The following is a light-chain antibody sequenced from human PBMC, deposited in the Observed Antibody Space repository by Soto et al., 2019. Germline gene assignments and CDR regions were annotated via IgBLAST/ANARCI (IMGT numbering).Light chain of an antibody. Sequence: QAVVTQSPSASASLGASVKLTCTLSSGHSSYAIARHQQQPEKGPRYLMKLSSDGSHSKGDGIPDRFSGSSSGAERYLTISSLQSEDEADYYCQTWDTGARVVFGGGTKVTVL. V-gene: IGLV4-69*01. CDR3: QTWDTGARVV. CDR1: SGHSSYA. CDR2: LSSDGSH. J-gene: IGLJ2*01.